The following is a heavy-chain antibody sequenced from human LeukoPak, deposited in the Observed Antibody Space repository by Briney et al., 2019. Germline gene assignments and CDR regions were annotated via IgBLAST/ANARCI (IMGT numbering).Heavy chain of an antibody. D-gene: IGHD2-15*01. J-gene: IGHJ4*02. CDR1: GGSISSSDYY. CDR3: ARDPLVAASLSHFDY. CDR2: IYYTGST. V-gene: IGHV4-39*07. Sequence: PSETLSLTCTVSGGSISSSDYYWGWIRQPSGKGLEWIGSIYYTGSTSYNPSLKSRVTISVDTSKNQFSLRLSSVTAADTAVYYCARDPLVAASLSHFDYWGQGTLVTVSS.